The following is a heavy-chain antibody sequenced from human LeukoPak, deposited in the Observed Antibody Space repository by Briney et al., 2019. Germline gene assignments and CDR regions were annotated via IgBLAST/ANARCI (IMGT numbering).Heavy chain of an antibody. CDR1: GYTFTVYY. J-gene: IGHJ4*02. CDR2: INPNSGGT. CDR3: ARYDWRLLDY. D-gene: IGHD3-9*01. V-gene: IGHV1-2*02. Sequence: VASVKVSFKASGYTFTVYYMHWVRQAPGQGLEWMGWINPNSGGTNYAQKFQGRVTITRDTSISTAYMELSRLRSDDTAVYYCARYDWRLLDYWGQGTLVTVSS.